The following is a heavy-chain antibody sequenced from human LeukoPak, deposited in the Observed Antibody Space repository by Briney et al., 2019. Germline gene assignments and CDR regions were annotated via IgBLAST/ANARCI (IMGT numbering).Heavy chain of an antibody. J-gene: IGHJ4*02. CDR3: AVASRDGYNYLFDY. V-gene: IGHV1-18*01. Sequence: ASVKVSCKASGYTFTSYGISWVRQAPGQGLEWMGWISAYNGNTNYAQKLQGRGTMTTDTSTSTAYMELRSLRSDDTAVYYCAVASRDGYNYLFDYWGQGTLVTVSS. CDR2: ISAYNGNT. CDR1: GYTFTSYG. D-gene: IGHD5-24*01.